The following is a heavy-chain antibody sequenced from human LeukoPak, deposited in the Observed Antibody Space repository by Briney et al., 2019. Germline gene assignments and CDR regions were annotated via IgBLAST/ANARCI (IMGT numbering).Heavy chain of an antibody. CDR3: ARAGYSGYDFNFDY. CDR2: IYHTGST. V-gene: IGHV4-31*03. D-gene: IGHD5-12*01. Sequence: SQTLSLTCTVSGGPITSGGYYWSWIRQHPGKGLEWIGYIYHTGSTYYNPSLKSRISMSLDTSKNQFSLRLSSVTAADTAVYYCARAGYSGYDFNFDYWGQGTLVTVSS. CDR1: GGPITSGGYY. J-gene: IGHJ4*02.